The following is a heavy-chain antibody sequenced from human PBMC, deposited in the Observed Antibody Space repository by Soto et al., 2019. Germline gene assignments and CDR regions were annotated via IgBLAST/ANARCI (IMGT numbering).Heavy chain of an antibody. V-gene: IGHV4-39*01. CDR2: VYYSGTT. CDR3: ARRPMVGPVAENAFDI. J-gene: IGHJ3*02. CDR1: GGSISSSSYY. Sequence: QLLLQEWGPGLVKSSETLSLTCSVSGGSISSSSYYWNWIRQSPGKGLEWIGSVYYSGTTYYNPSLKRRVTISVDTYNQFSLKLSSVTAADTAYYFCARRPMVGPVAENAFDIWGQGTRVTVSS. D-gene: IGHD6-19*01.